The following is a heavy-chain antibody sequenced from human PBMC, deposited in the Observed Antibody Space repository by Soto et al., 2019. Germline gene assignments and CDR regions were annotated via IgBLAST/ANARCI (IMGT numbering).Heavy chain of an antibody. CDR1: GFTFSSYG. D-gene: IGHD1-7*01. V-gene: IGHV3-23*01. CDR3: AKDRRAGGNYGLYSDF. Sequence: EVQLLESGGGLVQPGGSLTLSCAASGFTFSSYGMTWVRQAPGKGLEWVSFSSATGAGRYYADSVKGRFTISRDNSKNTLYLQMSSLRADDTAVYYCAKDRRAGGNYGLYSDFRGQGALVIVSS. J-gene: IGHJ4*02. CDR2: SSATGAGR.